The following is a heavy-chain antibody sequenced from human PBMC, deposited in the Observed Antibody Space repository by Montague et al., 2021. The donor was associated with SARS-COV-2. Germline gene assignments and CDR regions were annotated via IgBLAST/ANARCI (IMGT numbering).Heavy chain of an antibody. CDR2: ISYSGST. Sequence: SETLSPTCTVSGGSISSSIYYWGWIRQPPGKGLEWIGTISYSGSTYHXPSLHSRVAISVDTSKKRFSLRLTSVTAADTAVYFCARDHYHSSWFKYWGPGTLVTVSS. CDR3: ARDHYHSSWFKY. J-gene: IGHJ4*02. V-gene: IGHV4-39*07. D-gene: IGHD6-13*01. CDR1: GGSISSSIYY.